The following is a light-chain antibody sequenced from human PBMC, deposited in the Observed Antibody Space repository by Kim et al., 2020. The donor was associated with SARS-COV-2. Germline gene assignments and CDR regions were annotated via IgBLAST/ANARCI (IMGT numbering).Light chain of an antibody. CDR3: QQYNEWPLT. J-gene: IGKJ4*01. CDR2: GAS. V-gene: IGKV3-15*01. Sequence: EIVMSQSPATLSVSPGDRATLSCRASQSFTSKLAWYQQKPGQAPRLLIYGASTRATDIPARFSGSGSGTEFTLTISSLQSEDFAVYYCQQYNEWPLTFGGGTEVDIK. CDR1: QSFTSK.